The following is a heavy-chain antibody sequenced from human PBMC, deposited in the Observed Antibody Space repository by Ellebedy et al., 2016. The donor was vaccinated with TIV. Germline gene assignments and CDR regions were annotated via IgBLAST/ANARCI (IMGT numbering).Heavy chain of an antibody. V-gene: IGHV3-13*01. CDR2: IGTSGDT. Sequence: PGGSLRLSCAASGFTFSNYDMHWVRQATGKGLEWVSGIGTSGDTYYPGSVKGRFTISRENAKNSLFLQMNSLRDGDTAVYYCARGRYGPWGQGTLVTVSS. CDR1: GFTFSNYD. D-gene: IGHD3-10*01. CDR3: ARGRYGP. J-gene: IGHJ5*02.